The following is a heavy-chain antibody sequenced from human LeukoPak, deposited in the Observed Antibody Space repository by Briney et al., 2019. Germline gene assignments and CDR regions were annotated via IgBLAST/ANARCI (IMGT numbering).Heavy chain of an antibody. J-gene: IGHJ4*02. CDR3: ARDLMAVAGTGFDY. CDR2: ISRGGDYT. Sequence: GGSLRLSCAASGFTFSSYSMNWVRQAPGKGLEWVSSISRGGDYTYSEDSVKGRFTISRDNAKDSLYVQLNSLRAEDTAVYYCARDLMAVAGTGFDYWGQGTLVTVSS. CDR1: GFTFSSYS. V-gene: IGHV3-21*01. D-gene: IGHD6-19*01.